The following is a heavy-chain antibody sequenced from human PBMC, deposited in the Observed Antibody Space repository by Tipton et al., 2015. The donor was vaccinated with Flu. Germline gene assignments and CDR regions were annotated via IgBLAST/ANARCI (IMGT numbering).Heavy chain of an antibody. CDR3: AREHGYHVF. V-gene: IGHV4-39*07. Sequence: TLSLTCSVSGASFSSIGHYWGWIRQSPGKGLEWIRTIYYGGSTYYNPSLKSRVTISLDMSKSQFSLQLTSVTAADTAVYFCAREHGYHVFWGQGKLVTVSS. CDR1: GASFSSIGHY. J-gene: IGHJ4*02. D-gene: IGHD5-18*01. CDR2: IYYGGST.